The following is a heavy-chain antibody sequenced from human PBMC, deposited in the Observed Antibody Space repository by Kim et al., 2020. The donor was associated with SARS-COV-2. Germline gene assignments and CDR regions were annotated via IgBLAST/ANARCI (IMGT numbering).Heavy chain of an antibody. CDR3: ASVTRRAEGGYYFDY. J-gene: IGHJ4*02. D-gene: IGHD1-26*01. V-gene: IGHV4-31*03. CDR2: IYYSGST. CDR1: GGSISSGGYY. Sequence: SETLSLTCTVSGGSISSGGYYWSWIRQHPGKGLEWIGYIYYSGSTYYNPSLKSRVTISVDTSKNQFSLKLSSVTAADTAVYYCASVTRRAEGGYYFDYWGQGTLVTVSS.